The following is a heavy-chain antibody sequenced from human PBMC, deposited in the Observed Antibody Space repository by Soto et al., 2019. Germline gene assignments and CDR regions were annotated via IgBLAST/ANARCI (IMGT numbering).Heavy chain of an antibody. CDR3: ARAGAGNYYDSSD. CDR1: GYTFTAYY. Sequence: QVPLVQSGAEVEKPGASVKVSCKASGYTFTAYYIHWVRQAPGQGLEWMGWINSNSGGTNYAQKFQGRVTMTRDTSIGTAYMELSSLRSDDTAVYYCARAGAGNYYDSSDWGQGTLVTVSS. CDR2: INSNSGGT. D-gene: IGHD3-22*01. V-gene: IGHV1-2*02. J-gene: IGHJ4*02.